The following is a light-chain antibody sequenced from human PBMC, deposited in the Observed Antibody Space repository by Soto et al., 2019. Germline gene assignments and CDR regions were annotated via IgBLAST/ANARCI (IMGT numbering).Light chain of an antibody. CDR2: DAS. Sequence: DIVLTQYPGTLSLSRWEVATLSCRASQSVSSSYLAWYQQKPGQAPRLLIYDASTRATGIPDRFSGGGSGTEFTLTISSLQSEDFVVYYCQQYNSWPPITIGQGTKVDIK. CDR1: QSVSSSY. CDR3: QQYNSWPPIT. J-gene: IGKJ1*01. V-gene: IGKV3-15*01.